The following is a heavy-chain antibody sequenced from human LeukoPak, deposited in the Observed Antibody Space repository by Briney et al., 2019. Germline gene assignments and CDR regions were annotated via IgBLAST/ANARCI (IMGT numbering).Heavy chain of an antibody. CDR1: VFTFDDYA. CDR3: AKDMSYSSGSSNHFDY. V-gene: IGHV3-9*01. D-gene: IGHD6-19*01. CDR2: ISWNSGSR. J-gene: IGHJ4*02. Sequence: PGRSLRLSCAASVFTFDDYAMHWVRQAPGKGLEWVSGISWNSGSRGYADSVKGRFTISRDNAKNSLYLPLNSLRAEDTALYYCAKDMSYSSGSSNHFDYWGQGTLVTVSA.